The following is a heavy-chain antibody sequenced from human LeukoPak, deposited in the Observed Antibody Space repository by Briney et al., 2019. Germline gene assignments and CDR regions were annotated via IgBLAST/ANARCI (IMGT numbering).Heavy chain of an antibody. Sequence: GGSLRLSCAASGFTFSSYTMIWVRQAPGKGLEWISYISSSRNTKYYADSVEGRFTISRDNAENSLYLQMNSLRAEDTAVYYCARKSGSGWPRYFDYWGQGTLVTVSS. CDR3: ARKSGSGWPRYFDY. CDR1: GFTFSSYT. J-gene: IGHJ4*02. CDR2: ISSSRNTK. D-gene: IGHD6-19*01. V-gene: IGHV3-48*01.